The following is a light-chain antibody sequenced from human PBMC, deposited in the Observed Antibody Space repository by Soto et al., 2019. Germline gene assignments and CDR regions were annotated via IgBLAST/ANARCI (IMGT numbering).Light chain of an antibody. J-gene: IGKJ2*01. V-gene: IGKV3-20*01. CDR1: QSLSSNY. CDR2: GAS. CDR3: QQYGSSPST. Sequence: EIVLTQSPGTLSLSPGERATLSCRASQSLSSNYLAWYQQKPGQAPRLLIFGASSRATGIPDRCSGSGSGTDFSLTISRLEPEDFAVYYCQQYGSSPSTFGQGTKLEIK.